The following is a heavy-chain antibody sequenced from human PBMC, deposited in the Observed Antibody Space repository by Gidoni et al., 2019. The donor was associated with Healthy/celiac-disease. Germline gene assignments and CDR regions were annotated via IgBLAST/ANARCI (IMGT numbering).Heavy chain of an antibody. D-gene: IGHD3-10*01. CDR1: GGSFSGYY. CDR3: ARARVRGVIFYYYYMDD. CDR2: INHSGST. J-gene: IGHJ6*03. V-gene: IGHV4-34*01. Sequence: QVQLQQWGAGLLKPSETLSLTCAVYGGSFSGYYWSWIRQPPGKGLEWIGEINHSGSTNYNPSLKSRVTISVDTSKNQFSLKLSSVTAADTAVYYCARARVRGVIFYYYYMDDWGKGTTVTVSS.